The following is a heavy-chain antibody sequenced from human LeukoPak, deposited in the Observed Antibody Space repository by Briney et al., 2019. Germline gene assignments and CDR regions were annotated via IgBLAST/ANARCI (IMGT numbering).Heavy chain of an antibody. J-gene: IGHJ6*02. CDR3: ARDGHYYGSGSYYRDHYYYGMDV. V-gene: IGHV3-64*01. CDR2: ISSNGGST. D-gene: IGHD3-10*01. CDR1: GFTFSSYA. Sequence: GGSLTLSCAVSGFTFSSYAMHWLRQAPGKGLEYVSAISSNGGSTYYANSVKGRCTISRDNSKNTLYLQMGSLRAEDMAVYYCARDGHYYGSGSYYRDHYYYGMDVWGQGTTVTVSS.